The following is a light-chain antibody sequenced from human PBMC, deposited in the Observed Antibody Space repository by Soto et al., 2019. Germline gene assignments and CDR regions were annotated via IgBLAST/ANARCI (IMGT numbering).Light chain of an antibody. V-gene: IGKV1-27*01. J-gene: IGKJ5*01. CDR3: QKFNTAPLT. Sequence: DFQMTQSPSSLSASVGDRDTITCRSSQDISVYLAWYQQKPGKVPKLLIYSPSTLQSGAPSRFSGSGSGTDFTLTISSLQPEDVATYYCQKFNTAPLTFGQGTRLEIK. CDR1: QDISVY. CDR2: SPS.